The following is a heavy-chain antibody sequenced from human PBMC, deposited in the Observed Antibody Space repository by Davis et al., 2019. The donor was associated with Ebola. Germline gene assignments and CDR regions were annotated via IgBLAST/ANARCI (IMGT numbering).Heavy chain of an antibody. D-gene: IGHD1-26*01. J-gene: IGHJ6*02. CDR3: ARDGIGGSYPDYYYYYGMDV. Sequence: AASVKVSCKASGGTFSSYTISWVRQAPGQGLEWMGVIDPREGNTHYAQKFQGRVTMTRDTSTSTVYMELSSLRSEDTAVYYCARDGIGGSYPDYYYYYGMDVWGQGTTVTVSS. V-gene: IGHV1-46*03. CDR1: GGTFSSYT. CDR2: IDPREGNT.